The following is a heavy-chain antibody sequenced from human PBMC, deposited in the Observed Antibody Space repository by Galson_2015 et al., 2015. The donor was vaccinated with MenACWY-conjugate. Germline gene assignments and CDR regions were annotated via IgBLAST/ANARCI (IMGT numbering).Heavy chain of an antibody. CDR1: GFIFSSYS. D-gene: IGHD4-17*01. J-gene: IGHJ4*02. Sequence: SLRLSCAASGFIFSSYSMIWVRQAPGKGLEWVSSIDSSGSDIYYGDSVKGRFTISRDNAKNSVFLQMNSLRAEDTAVYYCARGIGDYVDGSGDCWGQGTLVTVSS. CDR3: ARGIGDYVDGSGDC. V-gene: IGHV3-21*01. CDR2: IDSSGSDI.